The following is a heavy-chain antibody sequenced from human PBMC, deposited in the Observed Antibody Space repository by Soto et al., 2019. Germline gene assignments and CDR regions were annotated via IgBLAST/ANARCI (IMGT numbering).Heavy chain of an antibody. CDR2: ISGSGGST. D-gene: IGHD1-26*01. V-gene: IGHV3-23*01. Sequence: GGSLRLSCAASGFTFSSYAMSWVRQAPGKGLEWVSVISGSGGSTYHADSVKGRFSISRDNSKNTLYLQMNSLRVEDTAVYYCAKGGRSSVVGATSSDYWGQGTLVTVSS. CDR1: GFTFSSYA. J-gene: IGHJ4*02. CDR3: AKGGRSSVVGATSSDY.